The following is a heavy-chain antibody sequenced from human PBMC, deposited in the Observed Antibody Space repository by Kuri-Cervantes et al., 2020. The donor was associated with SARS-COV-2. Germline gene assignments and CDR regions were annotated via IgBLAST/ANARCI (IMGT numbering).Heavy chain of an antibody. CDR2: ISSSSSTI. Sequence: GGSLRLSCVASGFTFSSYSMNWVRQAPGKGLEWVSYISSSSSTIYYADSVKGRFTISRDNAKNSLYLQMNSLRAEDTAVYYCARAYYYDSSGYYSNWFDPWGQGTLVTVPS. CDR3: ARAYYYDSSGYYSNWFDP. J-gene: IGHJ5*02. D-gene: IGHD3-22*01. CDR1: GFTFSSYS. V-gene: IGHV3-48*01.